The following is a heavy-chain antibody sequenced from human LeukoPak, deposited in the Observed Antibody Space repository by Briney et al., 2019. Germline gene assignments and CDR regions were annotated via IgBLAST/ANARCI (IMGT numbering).Heavy chain of an antibody. V-gene: IGHV3-74*01. D-gene: IGHD4-17*01. CDR1: GFTFTTYG. CDR3: ARDDEVTFYGDYRLTLYSYYFDY. J-gene: IGHJ4*02. Sequence: GGSLRLSCAASGFTFTTYGMHWVRQAPGKGLVWVSRIMSDGRSTYADSVKGRFTISRDTAKNTLYLQMNSLRAEDTAVYYCARDDEVTFYGDYRLTLYSYYFDYWGQGTLVTVSS. CDR2: IMSDGRST.